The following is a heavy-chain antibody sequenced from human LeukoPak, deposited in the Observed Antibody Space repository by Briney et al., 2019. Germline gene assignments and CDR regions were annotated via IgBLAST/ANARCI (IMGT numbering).Heavy chain of an antibody. CDR2: IIPSFGAA. V-gene: IGHV1-69*05. CDR3: ARVPRWATVWYYFDY. J-gene: IGHJ4*02. Sequence: GSSVKVSCKASGGTFSSYAISWVRQAPGQGLEWMGGIIPSFGAADNAQKFQGRVTITTDEFTSTGLMELSSLRSEDTAVYYCARVPRWATVWYYFDYWGEGALVTVSS. CDR1: GGTFSSYA. D-gene: IGHD4-11*01.